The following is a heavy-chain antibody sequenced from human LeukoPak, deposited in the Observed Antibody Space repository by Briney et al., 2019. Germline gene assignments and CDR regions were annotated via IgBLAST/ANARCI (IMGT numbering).Heavy chain of an antibody. D-gene: IGHD6-19*01. CDR2: IRYDGSNK. J-gene: IGHJ4*02. Sequence: GGSLRLSCAASGFTFSSYGMHWVRQAPGKGLEWVAFIRYDGSNKYYADSVKGRFTISRDNSKNTLYVQMNSLRVEDTAVYYCARDLYSAGWFPDFWGQGTLVTVSS. CDR1: GFTFSSYG. V-gene: IGHV3-30*02. CDR3: ARDLYSAGWFPDF.